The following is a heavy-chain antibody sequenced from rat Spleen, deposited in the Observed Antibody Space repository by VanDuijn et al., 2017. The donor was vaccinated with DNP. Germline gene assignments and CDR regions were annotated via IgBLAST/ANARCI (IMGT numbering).Heavy chain of an antibody. Sequence: EVQLVESGGGLLQPGRSLKLSCAASGFTFSDYNMAWVRQAPKKGLEWVATIIYDGGRTYYRDSVKVRLTMSRDNAKSTLYLEMDSLRSEDTATYYCATFEGRDAWGQGTSVTVSS. CDR2: IIYDGGRT. V-gene: IGHV5S10*01. J-gene: IGHJ4*01. CDR1: GFTFSDYN. D-gene: IGHD1-11*01. CDR3: ATFEGRDA.